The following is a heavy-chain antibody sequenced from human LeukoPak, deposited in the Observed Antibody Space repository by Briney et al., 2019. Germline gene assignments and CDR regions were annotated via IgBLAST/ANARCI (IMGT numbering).Heavy chain of an antibody. Sequence: PSETLSLTCTVSGGSISNYYWSWIRQPPGKGLEWIGEINHSGSTNYNPSLKSRVTISVDTSKNQFSLKLSSVTAADTAVYYCARLTPLWFGELLGRSHFDYWGQGTLVTVSS. V-gene: IGHV4-34*01. CDR3: ARLTPLWFGELLGRSHFDY. J-gene: IGHJ4*02. D-gene: IGHD3-10*01. CDR1: GGSISNYY. CDR2: INHSGST.